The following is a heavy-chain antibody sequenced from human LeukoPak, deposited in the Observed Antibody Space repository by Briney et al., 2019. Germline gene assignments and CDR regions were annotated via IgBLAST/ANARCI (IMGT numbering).Heavy chain of an antibody. CDR1: GYSFTSYW. V-gene: IGHV5-51*01. Sequence: GESLKISCKGSGYSFTSYWIGWVRQMPGKGLEWMGIIYPGDSDTRYNPSFQGQVTISADKSISTAYLQWSSLKASDTAMYYCARQVWGATIRDYYGMDVWGKGTTVTVSS. CDR3: ARQVWGATIRDYYGMDV. J-gene: IGHJ6*04. CDR2: IYPGDSDT. D-gene: IGHD5-12*01.